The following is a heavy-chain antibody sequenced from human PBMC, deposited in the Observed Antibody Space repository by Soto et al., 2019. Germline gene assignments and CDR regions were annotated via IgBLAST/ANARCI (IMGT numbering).Heavy chain of an antibody. D-gene: IGHD3-16*02. Sequence: QVQLQESGPGLVKPSETLSLTCTVSGGSISSYYWSWIRQPPGKALEWIGYIYYSGNTNYNPSLKSRVTISAGTSKNQFSLKLSSVTAADTAVYYCARGRFGGVIVMGYWGQGTLVTVSS. CDR3: ARGRFGGVIVMGY. CDR1: GGSISSYY. CDR2: IYYSGNT. V-gene: IGHV4-59*01. J-gene: IGHJ4*02.